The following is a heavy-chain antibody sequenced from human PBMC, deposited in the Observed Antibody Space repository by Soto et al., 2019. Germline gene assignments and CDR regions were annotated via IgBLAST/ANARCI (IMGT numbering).Heavy chain of an antibody. Sequence: TGGSLRLSCAASEFTFSGSAMHWVRQASGKGLEWVGRIRSKANSYATAYAASVKGRFTISRDVSKNTAYLQMNSLKTEDTAVYYCTTGTNQWLASYGLDVWGQGTTVTVSS. CDR3: TTGTNQWLASYGLDV. CDR1: EFTFSGSA. V-gene: IGHV3-73*01. CDR2: IRSKANSYAT. D-gene: IGHD6-19*01. J-gene: IGHJ6*02.